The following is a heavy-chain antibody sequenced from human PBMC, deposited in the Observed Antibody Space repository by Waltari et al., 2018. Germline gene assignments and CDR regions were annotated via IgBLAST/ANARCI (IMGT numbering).Heavy chain of an antibody. CDR2: IRVSDAT. CDR3: AKPFYNWDDPLHS. Sequence: EVQLLASGGGLVQLVGALRLSCQASGFTSVPPAINWVRQAPGKWLEWVSYIRVSDATYYADSVKGRFTISRDYSDNTVYLQMDSLRADDTAVYFCAKPFYNWDDPLHSWGQGTPVTVSS. J-gene: IGHJ1*01. CDR1: GFTSVPPA. V-gene: IGHV3-23*01. D-gene: IGHD1-20*01.